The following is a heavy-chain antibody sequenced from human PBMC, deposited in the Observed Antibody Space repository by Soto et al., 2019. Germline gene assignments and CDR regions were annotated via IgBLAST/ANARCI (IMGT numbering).Heavy chain of an antibody. Sequence: GGSLRLSCAASGFTFSSYSMNWVRQAPGKGLEWVSSISSSSSYIYYADSVKGRFTISRDNAKNSLYLQMNSLRAEDTAVYYCAKTYYDFWTVLRGGMDVWGQGTTVTVSS. CDR2: ISSSSSYI. D-gene: IGHD3-3*01. CDR3: AKTYYDFWTVLRGGMDV. J-gene: IGHJ6*02. CDR1: GFTFSSYS. V-gene: IGHV3-21*01.